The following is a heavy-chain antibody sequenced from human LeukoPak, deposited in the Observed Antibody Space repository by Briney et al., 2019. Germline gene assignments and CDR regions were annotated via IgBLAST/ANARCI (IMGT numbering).Heavy chain of an antibody. CDR1: GFTFSDYY. V-gene: IGHV3-11*04. J-gene: IGHJ4*02. D-gene: IGHD3-10*01. CDR2: IGRSGTTI. Sequence: PGGSLRLSCAASGFTFSDYYMSWIRQVPGKGLEWVSYIGRSGTTIHYADSVKGRFTISWDNAKKSLYLQMNSLRAEDTAVYYCARDSHYYGSGKGFDYWGQGTLVTVSS. CDR3: ARDSHYYGSGKGFDY.